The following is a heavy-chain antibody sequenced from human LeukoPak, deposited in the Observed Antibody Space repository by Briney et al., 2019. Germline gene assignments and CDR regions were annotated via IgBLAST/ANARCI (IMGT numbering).Heavy chain of an antibody. CDR2: INHSGST. CDR3: ARGAEQWLYSSYYYYMDV. D-gene: IGHD6-19*01. Sequence: SETLSLTCAVYGGSFSGYYWSWIRQPPGKGLEWIGEINHSGSTNYNPSLKSRVTISVDTSKNQFSLKLSSVTAADTAVYCCARGAEQWLYSSYYYYMDVWGKGTTVTVSS. J-gene: IGHJ6*03. CDR1: GGSFSGYY. V-gene: IGHV4-34*01.